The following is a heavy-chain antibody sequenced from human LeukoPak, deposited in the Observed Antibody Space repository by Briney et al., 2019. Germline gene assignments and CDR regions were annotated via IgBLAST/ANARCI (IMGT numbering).Heavy chain of an antibody. CDR2: ITSGGDYI. V-gene: IGHV3-21*01. Sequence: KPGGSLRLSCAASGFTFNTFNMNWVRQAPGKGLEWVSSITSGGDYIYYADSVKGRFTTSRDNAKNSLSLQLNSLRVGDTAVYYCARGHYDVLAASYKWTPDYWGQGTLVTVSS. J-gene: IGHJ4*02. CDR1: GFTFNTFN. CDR3: ARGHYDVLAASYKWTPDY. D-gene: IGHD3-9*01.